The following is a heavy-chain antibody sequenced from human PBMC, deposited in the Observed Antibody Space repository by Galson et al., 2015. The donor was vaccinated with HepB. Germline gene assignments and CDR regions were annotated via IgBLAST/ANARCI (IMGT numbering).Heavy chain of an antibody. CDR3: AREPWGTSLVRSDAKRRPGRPRHYGMDV. V-gene: IGHV4-34*01. CDR2: INHSGST. Sequence: SETLSLTCAVYGGSFSGYYWSWIRQPPGKGLEWIGEINHSGSTNYNPSLKSRVTISVDTSKNQFSLKLSSVTAADTAVYYCAREPWGTSLVRSDAKRRPGRPRHYGMDVWGQGTTVTVSS. D-gene: IGHD2-2*01. CDR1: GGSFSGYY. J-gene: IGHJ6*02.